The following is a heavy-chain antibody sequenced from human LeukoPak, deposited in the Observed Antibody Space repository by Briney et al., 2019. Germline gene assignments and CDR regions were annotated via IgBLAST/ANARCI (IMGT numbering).Heavy chain of an antibody. Sequence: SVKVSCKASGFTFTNSAVQWVRQARGQRLEWIGWIVVGSGNTNYAQKFQERVTITRDMSTSTAYMELSSLRSEDTAVYYCAASTIFGVVHDAFDIWGQGTMVTVSS. V-gene: IGHV1-58*01. D-gene: IGHD3-3*01. CDR3: AASTIFGVVHDAFDI. CDR2: IVVGSGNT. CDR1: GFTFTNSA. J-gene: IGHJ3*02.